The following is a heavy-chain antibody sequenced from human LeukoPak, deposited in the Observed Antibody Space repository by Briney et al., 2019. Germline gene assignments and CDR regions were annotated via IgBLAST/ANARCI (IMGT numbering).Heavy chain of an antibody. Sequence: PSQTLSLTCTVSGGSISSGYYWGWIRQPPGKGLEWFWSIYHSGSTYYNPSLKSRVTISVDTSKNQFSLKLSSVTAADTAVYYCARGDYPRPFDFWGQGTLVTVSS. D-gene: IGHD2-21*01. CDR2: IYHSGST. CDR3: ARGDYPRPFDF. CDR1: GGSISSGYY. V-gene: IGHV4-38-2*02. J-gene: IGHJ4*02.